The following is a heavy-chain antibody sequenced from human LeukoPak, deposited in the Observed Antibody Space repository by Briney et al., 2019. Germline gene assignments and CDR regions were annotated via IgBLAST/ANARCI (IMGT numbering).Heavy chain of an antibody. V-gene: IGHV4-59*08. CDR2: ICNSGST. J-gene: IGHJ4*02. CDR3: ARHGGSYSLDY. D-gene: IGHD1-26*01. Sequence: KPAEPLSLTCTVSGGSITGYCWSWIRQPPGEGLEWIGYICNSGSTNYNPCLKSRVTISVDKSKTPFSLKLGSVTAADTAVYYGARHGGSYSLDYWGQGTLVTVSP. CDR1: GGSITGYC.